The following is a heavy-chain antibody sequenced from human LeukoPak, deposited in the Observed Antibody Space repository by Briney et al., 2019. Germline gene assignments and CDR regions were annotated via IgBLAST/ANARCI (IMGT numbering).Heavy chain of an antibody. Sequence: GGSLRLSCGATGFIFSIYGMHWVRQAQGKGLEWVAFTRFDGSDKYYTDSVKGRFTISRDNSKNTLYLQMNSLRAEDTAMYYCGKHDSASDYWGQGTLVTVSS. D-gene: IGHD1-26*01. CDR1: GFIFSIYG. CDR3: GKHDSASDY. CDR2: TRFDGSDK. J-gene: IGHJ4*02. V-gene: IGHV3-30*02.